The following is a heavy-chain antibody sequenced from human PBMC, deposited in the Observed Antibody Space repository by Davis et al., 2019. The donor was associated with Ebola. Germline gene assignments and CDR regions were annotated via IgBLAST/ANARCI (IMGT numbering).Heavy chain of an antibody. J-gene: IGHJ4*02. D-gene: IGHD3-22*01. CDR3: ARRVYDSRGNYYFDY. CDR2: ISWNGDIT. CDR1: GFIFDHYA. Sequence: GESLKISCAASGFIFDHYAMTWVRLAPGKGLECISGISWNGDITRYADSVKGRFTISRDNAKNSLYLQMNSLRAEDAALYYCARRVYDSRGNYYFDYWGQGTPVTVSS. V-gene: IGHV3-20*04.